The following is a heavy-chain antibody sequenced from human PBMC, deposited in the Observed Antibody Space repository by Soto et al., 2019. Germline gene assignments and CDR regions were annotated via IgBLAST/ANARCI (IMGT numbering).Heavy chain of an antibody. D-gene: IGHD6-6*01. CDR3: ARDGSIAARPGPNWFDP. V-gene: IGHV4-34*01. Sequence: SETLSLTCAVYGGSFSGYYWSWIRQPPGKGLEWIGEINHSGSTNYNPSLKSRVTISVDTSKNQFSLKLSSVTAADTAVYYCARDGSIAARPGPNWFDPWGQGTLVTVSS. CDR2: INHSGST. CDR1: GGSFSGYY. J-gene: IGHJ5*02.